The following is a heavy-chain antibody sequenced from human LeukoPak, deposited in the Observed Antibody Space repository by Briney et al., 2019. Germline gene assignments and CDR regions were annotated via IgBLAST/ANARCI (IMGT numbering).Heavy chain of an antibody. D-gene: IGHD3-22*01. V-gene: IGHV1-24*01. CDR2: FDPEDGET. Sequence: ASVKVSCKVSGYTLTELSMHWVRQAPGKGLEWMGGFDPEDGETIYAQKFQGRVTMTEDTSTDTAYMELSSLRSEDTAVYYCATKSHYYDSSGYYTRYFDLWGRGTLVTVSS. CDR1: GYTLTELS. CDR3: ATKSHYYDSSGYYTRYFDL. J-gene: IGHJ2*01.